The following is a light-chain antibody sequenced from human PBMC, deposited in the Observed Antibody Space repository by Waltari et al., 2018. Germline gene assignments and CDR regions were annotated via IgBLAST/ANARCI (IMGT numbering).Light chain of an antibody. CDR1: QHVLSTSNSKNY. J-gene: IGKJ3*01. CDR2: WAS. Sequence: DIVMTQSPDSLAVSLGERATINCKSTQHVLSTSNSKNYLSWYQQQPRQPPRLLIYWASTRESGVPDRFSGSGSGTDFTLTIRSLQAEDVAVYYCQQYYSSPFTFGPGTKVDIK. CDR3: QQYYSSPFT. V-gene: IGKV4-1*01.